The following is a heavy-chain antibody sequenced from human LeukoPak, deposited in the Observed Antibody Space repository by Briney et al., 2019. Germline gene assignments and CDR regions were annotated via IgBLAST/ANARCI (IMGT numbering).Heavy chain of an antibody. CDR2: ISSSGSTI. V-gene: IGHV3-11*01. D-gene: IGHD6-19*01. J-gene: IGHJ3*02. CDR1: GFTFSDYY. Sequence: GGSLRLSCAASGFTFSDYYMSWIRQAPGKGLEWVSYISSSGSTIYYAGSVKGRFTISRDNAKNSLYLQMNSLRAEDTAVYYCAKESIAVAAEGAFDIWGQGTMVTVSS. CDR3: AKESIAVAAEGAFDI.